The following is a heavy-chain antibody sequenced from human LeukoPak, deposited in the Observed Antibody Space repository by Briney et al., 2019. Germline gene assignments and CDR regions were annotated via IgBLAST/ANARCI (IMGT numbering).Heavy chain of an antibody. D-gene: IGHD5-12*01. V-gene: IGHV4-38-2*01. J-gene: IGHJ4*02. CDR3: ARASRGYSGYDKTYYFDY. Sequence: PSETMSLTCAVSGYSISSGYYWGCIRQPPGKGLEWIGSIYHSGRTYYNPSLKSRVTISVGTSKNQFSLKLSSVTAADTAVYYCARASRGYSGYDKTYYFDYWGQGTLVTVSS. CDR2: IYHSGRT. CDR1: GYSISSGYY.